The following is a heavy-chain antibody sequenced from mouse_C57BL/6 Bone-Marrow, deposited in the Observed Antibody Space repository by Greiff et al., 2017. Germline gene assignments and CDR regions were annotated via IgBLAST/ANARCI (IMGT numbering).Heavy chain of an antibody. D-gene: IGHD1-1*01. J-gene: IGHJ2*01. CDR1: GYTFTSYW. V-gene: IGHV1-64*01. CDR2: IHPNSGST. Sequence: QVQLKQSGAELVKPGASVKLSCKASGYTFTSYWMHWVKQRPGQGLEWIGMIHPNSGSTNYNEKFKSKATLTVDKSSRTAYMQLSSLTSEDSAVYYCARPQLLRYPDYWGQGTTLTVSS. CDR3: ARPQLLRYPDY.